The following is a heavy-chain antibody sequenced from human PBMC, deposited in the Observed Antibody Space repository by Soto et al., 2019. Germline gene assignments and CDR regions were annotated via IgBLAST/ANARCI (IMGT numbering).Heavy chain of an antibody. J-gene: IGHJ4*02. CDR3: AREDSSSWYVY. Sequence: SETLSLTCAVSGYSISSGYYWGWIRQPPGKGLEWIGSIYHSGSTYYNPSLKSRVTISVDTSKNQFSLKLSSVTAADTAVYYCAREDSSSWYVYWGQGTLVTVSS. CDR2: IYHSGST. D-gene: IGHD6-13*01. V-gene: IGHV4-38-2*02. CDR1: GYSISSGYY.